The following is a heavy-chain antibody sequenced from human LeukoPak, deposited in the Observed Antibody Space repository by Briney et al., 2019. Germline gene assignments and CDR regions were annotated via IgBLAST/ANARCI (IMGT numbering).Heavy chain of an antibody. V-gene: IGHV3-48*01. CDR2: ISSSSSTI. CDR3: ARLTGPNNQNAFDI. Sequence: GGSLRLSCAASGFTFGTYSMNWVRQAPGKGLEWVSYISSSSSTIYYADSVKGRFTISRDNAKNSLYLQMNSLRAEDTAVYYCARLTGPNNQNAFDIWGQGTMVTVSS. J-gene: IGHJ3*02. D-gene: IGHD3-9*01. CDR1: GFTFGTYS.